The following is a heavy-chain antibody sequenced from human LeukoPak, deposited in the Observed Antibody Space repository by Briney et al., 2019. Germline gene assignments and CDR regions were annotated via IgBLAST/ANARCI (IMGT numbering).Heavy chain of an antibody. V-gene: IGHV4-59*01. CDR3: ARDWAGYSSGWYGNWFGP. CDR1: GGSISSYY. D-gene: IGHD6-19*01. J-gene: IGHJ5*02. CDR2: IYYSGST. Sequence: SETLSLTCTVSGGSISSYYWSWIRQPPGKGLEWIGYIYYSGSTNYNPSLKSRVTISVDTSKNQFSLKLRSVTAADTAVYYCARDWAGYSSGWYGNWFGPWGQGTLVTVSS.